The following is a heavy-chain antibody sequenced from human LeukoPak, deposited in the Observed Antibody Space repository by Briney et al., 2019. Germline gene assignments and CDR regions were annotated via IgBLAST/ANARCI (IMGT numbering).Heavy chain of an antibody. D-gene: IGHD2-2*01. CDR3: ARVRCSSTSCYGLDY. CDR1: GFTFSSYW. Sequence: PGGSLRLSCAASGFTFSSYWMSWVRQAPGKGLEWVANIKQDGSEKYYVDSVKGRFTISRDNAKNSLYLQMNSLRAEDTALYHCARVRCSSTSCYGLDYWGQGTLVTVSS. V-gene: IGHV3-7*03. CDR2: IKQDGSEK. J-gene: IGHJ4*02.